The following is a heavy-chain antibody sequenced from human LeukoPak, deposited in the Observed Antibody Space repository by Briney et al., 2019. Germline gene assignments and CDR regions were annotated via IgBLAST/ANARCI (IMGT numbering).Heavy chain of an antibody. Sequence: GGSVRLSCAASGFTFSSYSMHWVRQAPGKGLEGVAVISYDGKNKYYADSVKGRFTLSRDNSKNTLYLQMSSLRADDSAVYYCARAHSDSSGYYSYLGYWGQGTLVTASS. CDR3: ARAHSDSSGYYSYLGY. V-gene: IGHV3-30*15. CDR1: GFTFSSYS. J-gene: IGHJ4*02. CDR2: ISYDGKNK. D-gene: IGHD3-22*01.